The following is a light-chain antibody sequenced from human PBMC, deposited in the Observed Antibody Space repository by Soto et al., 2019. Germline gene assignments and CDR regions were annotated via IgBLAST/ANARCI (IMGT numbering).Light chain of an antibody. V-gene: IGKV2-28*01. CDR2: LGS. CDR1: QSLQHNNGNTL. CDR3: MQALQTPRT. J-gene: IGKJ1*01. Sequence: EIVMTQSPLSLTVTPGEPASISCKSSQSLQHNNGNTLLDWYMRKPGQSPQLLICLGSRRAPGAPDRVSGSGSGTDFTLRISKVEADDAAIYYCMQALQTPRTFGQGTKLEI.